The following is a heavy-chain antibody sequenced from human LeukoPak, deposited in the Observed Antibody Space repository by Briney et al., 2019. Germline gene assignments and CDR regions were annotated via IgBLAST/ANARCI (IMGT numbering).Heavy chain of an antibody. D-gene: IGHD4-11*01. Sequence: GVSLRLSCAASGFTFSSYWMHWVRQVPGKGLVWVSRINTGGSSTTYADSVKGRFTISRDNAKNTLYLQMNSLRAEDTAVYYCARSNQADDYWGQGTLVTVSS. CDR3: ARSNQADDY. J-gene: IGHJ4*02. V-gene: IGHV3-74*01. CDR1: GFTFSSYW. CDR2: INTGGSST.